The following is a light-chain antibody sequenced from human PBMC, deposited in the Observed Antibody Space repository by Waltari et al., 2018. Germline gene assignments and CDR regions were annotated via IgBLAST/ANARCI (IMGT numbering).Light chain of an antibody. J-gene: IGLJ7*01. V-gene: IGLV1-47*01. CDR2: RSD. CDR1: GSNIGTNF. Sequence: QSALTQPPAASGTPGQRLIISCSGSGSNIGTNFVSCYQQFPGTAPKLLIYRSDQRASGVPDRFSGSKSGSSASLAISGLQSEDESLYYCAAWDDSLSAVVFGGGTQVTVL. CDR3: AAWDDSLSAVV.